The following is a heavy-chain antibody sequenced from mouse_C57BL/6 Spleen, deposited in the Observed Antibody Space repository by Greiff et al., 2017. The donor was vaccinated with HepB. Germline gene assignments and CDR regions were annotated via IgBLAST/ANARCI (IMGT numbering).Heavy chain of an antibody. CDR2: INPGSGGT. D-gene: IGHD2-3*01. Sequence: VQLQQSGAELVRPGTSVTVSCKASGYAFTNYLIEWVKQRPGQGLEWIGVINPGSGGTNYNEKFKGKATLTADKSSSTAYMQLSSLTSEDSAVYFCARSGDGYSWFAYWGQGTLVTVSA. CDR3: ARSGDGYSWFAY. V-gene: IGHV1-54*01. CDR1: GYAFTNYL. J-gene: IGHJ3*01.